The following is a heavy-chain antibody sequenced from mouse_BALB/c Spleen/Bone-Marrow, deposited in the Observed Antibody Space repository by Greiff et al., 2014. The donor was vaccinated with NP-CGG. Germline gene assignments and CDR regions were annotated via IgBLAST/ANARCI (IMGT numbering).Heavy chain of an antibody. CDR3: ASLTGRDY. CDR2: ISSGGSYT. J-gene: IGHJ2*01. CDR1: GFTFSGYA. D-gene: IGHD4-1*01. Sequence: VQLQQSGGGLVKPGGSLKLSCAASGFTFSGYAMSWVRQTPEERLEWVATISSGGSYTYYPDSVKGRFTISRDNAKNTLYLQMSSLRSEDTAMYYCASLTGRDYWGQGTTLTVSA. V-gene: IGHV5-9-3*01.